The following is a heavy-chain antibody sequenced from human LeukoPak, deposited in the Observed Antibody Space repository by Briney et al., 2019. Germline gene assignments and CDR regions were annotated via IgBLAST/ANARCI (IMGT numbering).Heavy chain of an antibody. CDR2: INHSGST. D-gene: IGHD2-2*01. Sequence: SETLSLTCAVYGGSFSGYYWSWIRQPPGKGLEWIGEINHSGSTNYNPSLKSRVTISVDTSKNQFSLKLSSVTAADTAVYYCARGMQYQRRAFDYWGQGTLVTVSS. V-gene: IGHV4-34*01. CDR1: GGSFSGYY. CDR3: ARGMQYQRRAFDY. J-gene: IGHJ4*02.